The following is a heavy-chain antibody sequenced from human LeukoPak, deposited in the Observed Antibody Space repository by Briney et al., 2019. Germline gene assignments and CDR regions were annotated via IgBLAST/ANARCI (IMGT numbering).Heavy chain of an antibody. D-gene: IGHD3-22*01. Sequence: SETLSLTCTVSGGSISGGSYYWSWIRQPAGKGLEWIGRIYTSGSTNYNPSLKSRVTISVDTSKNQFSLKLSSVTAADTAVYYCARLSAYYYDSSGYPQYDYWGQGTLVTVSS. CDR3: ARLSAYYYDSSGYPQYDY. V-gene: IGHV4-61*02. J-gene: IGHJ4*02. CDR2: IYTSGST. CDR1: GGSISGGSYY.